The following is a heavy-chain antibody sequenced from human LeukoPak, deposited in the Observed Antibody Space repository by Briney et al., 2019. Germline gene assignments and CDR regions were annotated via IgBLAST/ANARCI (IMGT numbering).Heavy chain of an antibody. D-gene: IGHD3-10*01. V-gene: IGHV4-38-2*02. Sequence: SETLSLTCTVSGYSISSGYYWSWIRQPPGKGLEWIGEINHRGSTNYNPSLKSRVTISVDTSKNKFSLKLSSVTAADTAVYYCARRRYYSGSGSYWRNWFDPWGQGTLVTVSS. CDR2: INHRGST. CDR3: ARRRYYSGSGSYWRNWFDP. J-gene: IGHJ5*02. CDR1: GYSISSGYY.